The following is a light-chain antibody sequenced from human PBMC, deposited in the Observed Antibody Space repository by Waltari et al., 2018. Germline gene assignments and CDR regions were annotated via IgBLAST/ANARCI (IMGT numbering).Light chain of an antibody. CDR1: ESLLIHDGKMY. CDR2: QVS. Sequence: EVVMTQSPVSLSVTLGQPASISCRCSESLLIHDGKMYLNWFHQRPGQSPRRLLYQVSDRDSGGPDRFSGSGSGADFTLRISRVEAEDAVLYFCRLGTRPWTFGPGTKVEIK. J-gene: IGKJ1*01. CDR3: RLGTRPWT. V-gene: IGKV2-30*01.